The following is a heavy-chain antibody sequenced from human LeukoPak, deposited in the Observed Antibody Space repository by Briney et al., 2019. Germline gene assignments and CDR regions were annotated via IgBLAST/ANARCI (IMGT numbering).Heavy chain of an antibody. CDR3: ARVLENHDFWNSYYYYYMDV. Sequence: GGSLRLSCAASGFTFSSYSMNWVRQAPGKGLEWVSYISSSSSTIYYADSVKGRFTISRDNAKNSLYLQMNSLRAEDTAVYYCARVLENHDFWNSYYYYYMDVWGKGTTVTVSS. V-gene: IGHV3-48*01. J-gene: IGHJ6*03. D-gene: IGHD3-3*01. CDR1: GFTFSSYS. CDR2: ISSSSSTI.